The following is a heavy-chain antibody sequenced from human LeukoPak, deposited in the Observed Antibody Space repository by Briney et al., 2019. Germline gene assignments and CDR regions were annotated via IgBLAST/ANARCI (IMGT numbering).Heavy chain of an antibody. CDR2: IIPILGIA. CDR1: GGTFSSYA. J-gene: IGHJ4*02. Sequence: GASVKVSCKASGGTFSSYAISWVRQAPGQGLEWMGRIIPILGIANYAQKFQGRVTITADKSTSTAYMELSSLRSEDTAVYYCAIWRSTYYYDSSGYENPYFDYWGQGTLVTVSS. V-gene: IGHV1-69*04. CDR3: AIWRSTYYYDSSGYENPYFDY. D-gene: IGHD3-22*01.